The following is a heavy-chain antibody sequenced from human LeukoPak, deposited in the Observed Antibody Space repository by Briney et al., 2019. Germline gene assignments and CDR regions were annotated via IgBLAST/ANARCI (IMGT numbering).Heavy chain of an antibody. V-gene: IGHV3-66*01. CDR1: GITVRNNY. D-gene: IGHD4-17*01. CDR2: IYSGGST. J-gene: IGHJ4*02. CDR3: ARDHGDSPRS. Sequence: PGRSLRLSCAASGITVRNNYMSWVRQAPGKGLEWVSLIYSGGSTYYADSVKGRFTISRDNSKNTLYLQMNSLRAEDTAVYYCARDHGDSPRSWGQGTLVTVSS.